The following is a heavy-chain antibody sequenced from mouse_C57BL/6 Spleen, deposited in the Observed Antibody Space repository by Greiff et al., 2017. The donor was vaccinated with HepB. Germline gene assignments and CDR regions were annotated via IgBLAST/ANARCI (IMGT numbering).Heavy chain of an antibody. CDR3: ARGGPIYYYGSSDVPFYWYFDV. Sequence: VKLVESGAELMKPGASVKLSCKATGYTFTGYWIEWVKQRPGHGLEWIGEILPGSGSTNYNEKFKGKATFTADTSSNTAYMQLSSLTTEDSAIYYCARGGPIYYYGSSDVPFYWYFDVWGTGTTVTVSS. CDR2: ILPGSGST. CDR1: GYTFTGYW. J-gene: IGHJ1*03. V-gene: IGHV1-9*01. D-gene: IGHD1-1*01.